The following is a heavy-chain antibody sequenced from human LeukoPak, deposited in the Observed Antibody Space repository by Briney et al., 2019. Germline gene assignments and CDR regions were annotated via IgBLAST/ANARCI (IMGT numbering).Heavy chain of an antibody. CDR1: GFTFSTYG. D-gene: IGHD5-12*01. CDR3: AKAPVATISFDY. J-gene: IGHJ4*02. Sequence: PGGSLRLSCEASGFTFSTYGMHWVRQAPGKGLEWVAFIRYDGSNKYYADSVKGRFTISRDNSKNTLYVQMNSLRAEDTAVYYCAKAPVATISFDYWGQGTLVTVSS. V-gene: IGHV3-30*02. CDR2: IRYDGSNK.